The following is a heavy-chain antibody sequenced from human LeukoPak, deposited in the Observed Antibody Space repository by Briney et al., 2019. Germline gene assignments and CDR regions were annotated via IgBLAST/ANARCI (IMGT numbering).Heavy chain of an antibody. V-gene: IGHV1-69*05. CDR2: IIPIFGTA. CDR1: GGTFSSYA. Sequence: ASVKASCKASGGTFSSYAISWVRQAPGQGLEWMGGIIPIFGTANYAQKFQGRVTITTDESTSTAYMELSSLRSEDTAVYYCARRVMDYDFWSGLGGAFDIWGQGTMVTVSS. J-gene: IGHJ3*02. CDR3: ARRVMDYDFWSGLGGAFDI. D-gene: IGHD3-3*01.